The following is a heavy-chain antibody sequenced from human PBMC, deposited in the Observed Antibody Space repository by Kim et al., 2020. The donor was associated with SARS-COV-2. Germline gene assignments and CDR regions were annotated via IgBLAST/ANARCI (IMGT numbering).Heavy chain of an antibody. V-gene: IGHV3-30*18. D-gene: IGHD3-10*01. CDR2: ISYDGSKN. CDR3: AKAVLRGVNYYYYSMDV. Sequence: GGSLRLSCEVSGFTFSTYGMYWVRQAPGKGLEWVAVISYDGSKNYYADSVKGRFTISRDNSKNTLFLQMNSLRAEDTAVYYCAKAVLRGVNYYYYSMDVWGQGTTVTVSS. J-gene: IGHJ6*02. CDR1: GFTFSTYG.